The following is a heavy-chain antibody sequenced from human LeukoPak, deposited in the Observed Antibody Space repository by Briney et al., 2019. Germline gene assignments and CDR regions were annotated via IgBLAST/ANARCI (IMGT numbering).Heavy chain of an antibody. CDR3: ARRKPTSGAQYSFDP. V-gene: IGHV1-8*01. D-gene: IGHD3-10*01. J-gene: IGHJ5*02. CDR2: MNPNSGNT. CDR1: GYTFTSYD. Sequence: GASVKVSCKASGYTFTSYDINWVRQATGQGLEWMGWMNPNSGNTGYAQEFQGRVTMPRDASISTAYMELSSLTSEDTAVYYCARRKPTSGAQYSFDPWGQGTLVTVSS.